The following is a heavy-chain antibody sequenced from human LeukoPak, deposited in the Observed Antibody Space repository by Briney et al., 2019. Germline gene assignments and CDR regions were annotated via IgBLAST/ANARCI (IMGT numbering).Heavy chain of an antibody. Sequence: PSETLSLTCTVSGGSISSYYWSWIRQPAGKGLEWIGRIYTSGSTNYNPSLTSRVTISVDTSNNQFSLKLSSVTAADTAVYYCARGHRGLGKVVPAAIGYWGQGTLVTVSS. D-gene: IGHD2-2*02. V-gene: IGHV4-4*07. J-gene: IGHJ4*02. CDR2: IYTSGST. CDR3: ARGHRGLGKVVPAAIGY. CDR1: GGSISSYY.